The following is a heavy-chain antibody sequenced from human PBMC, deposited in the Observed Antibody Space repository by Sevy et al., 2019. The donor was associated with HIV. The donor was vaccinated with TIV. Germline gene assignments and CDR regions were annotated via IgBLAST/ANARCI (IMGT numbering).Heavy chain of an antibody. J-gene: IGHJ5*02. Sequence: GGSLRLSCAASGFTFSSYSMNWVRQAPGKGLEWVSYISSSSSPIYYADSVKGRFTISRDNAKNSLYLQMNSLRDEDTAVYYCARDRSIAAAAKKWFDPWGQGTLVTVSS. CDR3: ARDRSIAAAAKKWFDP. V-gene: IGHV3-48*02. CDR2: ISSSSSPI. D-gene: IGHD6-13*01. CDR1: GFTFSSYS.